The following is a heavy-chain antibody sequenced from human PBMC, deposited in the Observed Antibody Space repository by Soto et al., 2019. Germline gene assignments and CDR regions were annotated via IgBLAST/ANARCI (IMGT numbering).Heavy chain of an antibody. CDR1: GFTFSDYY. CDR3: ARAIAVAGTDPTYYFDY. J-gene: IGHJ4*02. Sequence: QVQLVESGGGLVKPGGSLRLSCAASGFTFSDYYMSWIRQAPGKGLEWVSYISSSSSYTNYADSVKGRFTISRDNAKNSLYLQMNSLRAEDTAVYYCARAIAVAGTDPTYYFDYWGQGTLVTVSS. V-gene: IGHV3-11*05. CDR2: ISSSSSYT. D-gene: IGHD6-19*01.